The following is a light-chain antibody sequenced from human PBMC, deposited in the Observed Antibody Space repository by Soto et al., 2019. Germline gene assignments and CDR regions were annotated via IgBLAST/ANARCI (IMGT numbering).Light chain of an antibody. V-gene: IGKV1-17*02. Sequence: DIPMTQSPSSLSASVGDRVTISCRASPGIRNNLGWFQQKTGEAPKRLIYAASTLQSGAPSRFIGSGSGNKFTLTISNLQFEDFATYYCLQHNCFPLTFGGGTKVEF. CDR3: LQHNCFPLT. CDR1: PGIRNN. J-gene: IGKJ4*01. CDR2: AAS.